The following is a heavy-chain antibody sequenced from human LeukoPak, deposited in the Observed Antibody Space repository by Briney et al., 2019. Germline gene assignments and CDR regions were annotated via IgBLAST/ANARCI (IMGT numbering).Heavy chain of an antibody. J-gene: IGHJ4*02. CDR3: ARGIRGAADY. D-gene: IGHD3-16*01. CDR2: IHNSGST. CDR1: YDSISSYY. Sequence: ASETLSLTCTVAYDSISSYYWSWIRQPPGKGLEWIGYIHNSGSTMYNPSLKSRLAMSLDTSKNQFSLNLNSVTAADTAVYYCARGIRGAADYWGQGTLVTVSS. V-gene: IGHV4-59*01.